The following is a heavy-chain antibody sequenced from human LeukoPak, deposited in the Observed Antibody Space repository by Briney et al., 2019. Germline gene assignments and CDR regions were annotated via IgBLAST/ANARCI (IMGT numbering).Heavy chain of an antibody. V-gene: IGHV3-30*02. J-gene: IGHJ4*02. CDR2: IRYDGSNK. D-gene: IGHD2-2*01. Sequence: GGSLRLSCAASGFTFSSYGMHWVRQAPGKGLEWVAFIRYDGSNKYYADSVKGRFTISRDNSKNTLYLQMNSLRAEDTAVYYRAKDRLGVVPAAMEIDYWGQGTLVTVSS. CDR1: GFTFSSYG. CDR3: AKDRLGVVPAAMEIDY.